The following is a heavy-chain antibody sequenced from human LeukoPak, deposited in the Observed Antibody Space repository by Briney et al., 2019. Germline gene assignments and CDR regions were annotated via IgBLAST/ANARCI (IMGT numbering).Heavy chain of an antibody. V-gene: IGHV4-59*08. J-gene: IGHJ4*02. CDR1: GNSIRTYY. Sequence: SETLSLTCTVSGNSIRTYYWSWIRQPPGKGLECIGYMFDSGRTNYNPSLKSRVTISVDMSKNQFSLKLRSMTAAGTAVYYCARHGAGYSFDFWGQGTLVTVSS. CDR3: ARHGAGYSFDF. CDR2: MFDSGRT. D-gene: IGHD5-12*01.